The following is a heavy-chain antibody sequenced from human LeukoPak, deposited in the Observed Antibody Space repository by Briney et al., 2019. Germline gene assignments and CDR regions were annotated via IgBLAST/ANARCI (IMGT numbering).Heavy chain of an antibody. Sequence: ASLKVSCQTSGYIFTDYYIHWVRQAPGQRPEWMGRINSNGGDTMYAQNFLDRVTMTRDTSVDTAYMELNRLTSDDTAVYYCARDLSSTAHWELDYWGQGTLVTVSS. D-gene: IGHD1-26*01. V-gene: IGHV1-2*06. CDR1: GYIFTDYY. CDR2: INSNGGDT. J-gene: IGHJ4*02. CDR3: ARDLSSTAHWELDY.